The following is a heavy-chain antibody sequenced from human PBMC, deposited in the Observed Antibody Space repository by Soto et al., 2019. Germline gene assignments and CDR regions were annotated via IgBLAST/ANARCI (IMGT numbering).Heavy chain of an antibody. CDR1: GFTFSSYA. V-gene: IGHV3-23*01. J-gene: IGHJ3*02. D-gene: IGHD6-6*01. CDR2: ISGSGGST. CDR3: AKRDSSSSKAFDI. Sequence: EVQLLESGGGLVQPGGSLRLSCAASGFTFSSYAMSWVRQAPGEGLEWVSAISGSGGSTYYADSVKGRFTISRDNAKTSLYLQMNSLRAEDAAVYYCAKRDSSSSKAFDIWGQGTMVTVSS.